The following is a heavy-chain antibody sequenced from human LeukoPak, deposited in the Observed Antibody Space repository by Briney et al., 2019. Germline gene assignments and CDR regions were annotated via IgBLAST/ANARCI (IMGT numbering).Heavy chain of an antibody. CDR3: ARLQGITPQPMTEGFDI. D-gene: IGHD3-16*01. CDR2: ISPDGSST. J-gene: IGHJ3*02. CDR1: GFSFSSSW. V-gene: IGHV3-74*01. Sequence: GGSLRLSCAASGFSFSSSWMLWVRQTPGKGLVWLSRISPDGSSTIYADSVKGRFTVSRDSARNTLSLQMNSLRAEDSAVYYCARLQGITPQPMTEGFDIWGQGTMVTVSS.